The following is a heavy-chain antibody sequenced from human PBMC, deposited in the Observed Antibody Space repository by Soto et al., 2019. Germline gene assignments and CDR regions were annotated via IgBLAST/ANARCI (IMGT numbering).Heavy chain of an antibody. CDR1: GFTFSSYA. Sequence: EVQLLESGGGLVQPGGSLRLSCAASGFTFSSYAMSWVRQAPGKGLEWVSAISGSGGSTYYADSVKGRFTISRDNSKNTLHLQMNSLRAEDTAVYYCATRGPVVVNAFDIWGQGTMVTVSS. J-gene: IGHJ3*02. CDR3: ATRGPVVVNAFDI. CDR2: ISGSGGST. V-gene: IGHV3-23*01. D-gene: IGHD3-22*01.